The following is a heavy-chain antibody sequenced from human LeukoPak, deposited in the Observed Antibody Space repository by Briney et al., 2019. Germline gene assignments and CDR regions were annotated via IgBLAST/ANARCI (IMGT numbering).Heavy chain of an antibody. D-gene: IGHD3-9*01. Sequence: GGSLRLSCAASGFTFSSYGMHWVRQAPGKGLEWVAVISYDGSNKFYADSVRGRFTISRDNSKNTLFLQMNSLRPEGTAVYYCARGPDYDILADYFDYWGQGTLVTVSS. J-gene: IGHJ4*02. V-gene: IGHV3-30*19. CDR2: ISYDGSNK. CDR1: GFTFSSYG. CDR3: ARGPDYDILADYFDY.